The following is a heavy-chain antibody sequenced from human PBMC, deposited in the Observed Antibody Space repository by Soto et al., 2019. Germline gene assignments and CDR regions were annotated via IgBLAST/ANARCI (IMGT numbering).Heavy chain of an antibody. D-gene: IGHD2-21*02. CDR2: IYYSGST. Sequence: SETLSLTCTVSGGSISSGGYYWSWIRQHPGKGLEWIGYIYYSGSTYYNPSLKSRVTISVDTSKNQFSLKLSSVTAADTAVYYCVGSRVVVTAIHAFYIWGQGTMVTVSS. V-gene: IGHV4-31*03. CDR1: GGSISSGGYY. CDR3: VGSRVVVTAIHAFYI. J-gene: IGHJ3*02.